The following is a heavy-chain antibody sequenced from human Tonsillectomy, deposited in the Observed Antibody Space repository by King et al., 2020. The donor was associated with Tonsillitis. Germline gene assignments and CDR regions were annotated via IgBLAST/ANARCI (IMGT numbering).Heavy chain of an antibody. CDR2: ITYDGSVK. J-gene: IGHJ3*02. CDR1: GFTFSNFA. CDR3: AGGTGAYDAFEM. D-gene: IGHD1/OR15-1a*01. Sequence: VQLVESGGGVVQPGRSLRLSCAASGFTFSNFAIHWVRQAPGKGPEWVAIITYDGSVKYYSDSVKGRFTISRDNSKSTLYLQMSSLRTEDTAVYYCAGGTGAYDAFEMWGQGTMVIVSS. V-gene: IGHV3-30*03.